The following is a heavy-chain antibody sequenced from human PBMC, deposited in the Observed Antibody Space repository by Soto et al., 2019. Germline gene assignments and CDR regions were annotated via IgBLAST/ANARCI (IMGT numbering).Heavy chain of an antibody. CDR1: GYTFTSYY. V-gene: IGHV1-46*01. CDR2: INPSGGST. Sequence: ASVKVSCKASGYTFTSYYMHWVRQAPGQGLEWMGIINPSGGSTSYAQKFQGRVTMTRDTSTSTVYMELSSLRSEDTAVYYCASDGGDPTGRNWFDPWGQGTMVTVSS. CDR3: ASDGGDPTGRNWFDP. D-gene: IGHD3-16*01. J-gene: IGHJ5*02.